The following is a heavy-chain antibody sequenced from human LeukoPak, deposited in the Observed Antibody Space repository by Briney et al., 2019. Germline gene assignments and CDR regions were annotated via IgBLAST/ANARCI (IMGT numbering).Heavy chain of an antibody. D-gene: IGHD4-17*01. CDR3: AREHGDYYYYGMDV. V-gene: IGHV1-18*01. CDR2: ISAYNGNT. Sequence: ASVKVSCKASGYTFTSYGISWVRQAPGQGLEWMGWISAYNGNTNYAQKLQGRVTITTDTSTSTAYMELRSLRSDDTAVYYCAREHGDYYYYGMDVWGQGTTVTVSS. J-gene: IGHJ6*02. CDR1: GYTFTSYG.